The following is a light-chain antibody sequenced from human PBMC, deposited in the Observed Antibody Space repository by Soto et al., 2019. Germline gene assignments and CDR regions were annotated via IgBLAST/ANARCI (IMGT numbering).Light chain of an antibody. CDR2: RNN. V-gene: IGLV1-47*01. Sequence: QSVLTQPHSASGTPGQRVTISCSGSSSNIGSNYVYWYQQLPATAPKLLIYRNNQRPSGVPDRFSGSKSGTSASLAISGLRSEDEADYYCAAWDDSLSGWVFGGGTKLTVL. CDR1: SSNIGSNY. CDR3: AAWDDSLSGWV. J-gene: IGLJ3*02.